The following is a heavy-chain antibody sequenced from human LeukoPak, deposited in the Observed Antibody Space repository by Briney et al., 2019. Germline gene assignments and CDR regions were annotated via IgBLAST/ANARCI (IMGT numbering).Heavy chain of an antibody. CDR1: GFTFSDYG. Sequence: AGGSLRLSCAASGFTFSDYGFHWVRQAPGKGLECVADKWSDGINKYYSDSVEGRLPVSRDNSQNTLYLQMNSLRVEDTAVYFCARDPSRYSGDYWGQGALVTVSS. CDR2: KWSDGINK. D-gene: IGHD5-18*01. V-gene: IGHV3-33*01. J-gene: IGHJ4*02. CDR3: ARDPSRYSGDY.